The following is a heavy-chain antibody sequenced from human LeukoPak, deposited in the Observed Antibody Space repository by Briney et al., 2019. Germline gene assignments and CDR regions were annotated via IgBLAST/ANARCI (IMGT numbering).Heavy chain of an antibody. CDR2: IYPGDSDS. Sequence: GESLKISCKGSGYSFSSYWIAWVRQMPGKGLEWMGIIYPGDSDSKYSRSFQGQVTTSADKSINTAYLQWSSLKASDSAMYYCARRSRDGGYNYGYWGQGTLVTVSS. J-gene: IGHJ4*02. D-gene: IGHD5-24*01. V-gene: IGHV5-51*01. CDR3: ARRSRDGGYNYGY. CDR1: GYSFSSYW.